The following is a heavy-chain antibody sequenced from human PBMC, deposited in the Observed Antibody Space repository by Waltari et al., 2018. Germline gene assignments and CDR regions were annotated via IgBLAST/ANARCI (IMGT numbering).Heavy chain of an antibody. Sequence: EVQLVQSGAEVKQSGESLKISCVATGYIFTSYWIAWVREVPGKGPEWVGIIYPGDFETRYSSSFQGRVTISADRSINTAYLQWTSLEASDTAIYYCARQEGFSSLQVGYFDPWGQGTPVTVSP. CDR1: GYIFTSYW. CDR2: IYPGDFET. J-gene: IGHJ5*02. CDR3: ARQEGFSSLQVGYFDP. V-gene: IGHV5-51*01. D-gene: IGHD1-26*01.